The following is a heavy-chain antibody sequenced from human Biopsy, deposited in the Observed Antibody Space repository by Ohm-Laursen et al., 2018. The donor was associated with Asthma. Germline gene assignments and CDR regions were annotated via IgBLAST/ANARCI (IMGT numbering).Heavy chain of an antibody. J-gene: IGHJ4*02. CDR3: ARKAGPCISRTCYSLDF. Sequence: ASVKVSCKPLGGTFNTYVIGWVRQAPGQGLEWMGGINSVFGTTTYPQKFQDRVTITADASTSTVYMELSSLRSEDTAVYYCARKAGPCISRTCYSLDFWGQGTLVTVSS. D-gene: IGHD2-2*01. CDR2: INSVFGTT. CDR1: GGTFNTYV. V-gene: IGHV1-69*13.